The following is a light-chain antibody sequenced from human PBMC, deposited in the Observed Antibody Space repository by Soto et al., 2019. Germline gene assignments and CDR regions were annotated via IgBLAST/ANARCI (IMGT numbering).Light chain of an antibody. Sequence: EIVTTQSPATLSVSPGERATLSCRAGQSVSSNLAWYQQKPGQAPRLLIYGASTRATGIPARFRGSGSGTEFTLTISSLQSEDFAVYYCQQYSNWPPHTFGQGTRLEIK. CDR1: QSVSSN. CDR2: GAS. CDR3: QQYSNWPPHT. J-gene: IGKJ2*01. V-gene: IGKV3-15*01.